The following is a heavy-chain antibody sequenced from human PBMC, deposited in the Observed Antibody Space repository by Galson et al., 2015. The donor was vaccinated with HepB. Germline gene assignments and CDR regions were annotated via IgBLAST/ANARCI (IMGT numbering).Heavy chain of an antibody. J-gene: IGHJ4*02. Sequence: SLRLSCAASGFTFGDYAMSWVRQAPGKGLEWVGFIRSKAYGGTTEYAASAKGRFTISRDDSKSIAYLQMNSLKTEDTAVYYCTRDLGYSGYDYSGWGDYWGQGTLVTVSS. V-gene: IGHV3-49*04. CDR2: IRSKAYGGTT. CDR3: TRDLGYSGYDYSGWGDY. CDR1: GFTFGDYA. D-gene: IGHD5-12*01.